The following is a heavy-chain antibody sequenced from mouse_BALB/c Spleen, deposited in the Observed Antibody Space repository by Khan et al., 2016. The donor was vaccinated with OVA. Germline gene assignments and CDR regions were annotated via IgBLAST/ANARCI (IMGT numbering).Heavy chain of an antibody. V-gene: IGHV1S137*01. CDR3: ASDSSGEECAY. J-gene: IGHJ3*01. Sequence: QVQLQQSGAELVRPGVSVKISCKGSGYTFTDYGIHWVKQSHAKSLEWIGVISTYYGDASYNQKFKGQATMTVDKSSSTAYMELARLTSEDSAIYYCASDSSGEECAYWGQGTLVTVSA. CDR2: ISTYYGDA. D-gene: IGHD3-2*01. CDR1: GYTFTDYG.